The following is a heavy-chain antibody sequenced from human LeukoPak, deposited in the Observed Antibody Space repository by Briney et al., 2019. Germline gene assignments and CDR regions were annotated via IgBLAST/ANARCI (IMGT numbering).Heavy chain of an antibody. CDR2: NHYSGTT. D-gene: IGHD3-22*01. Sequence: SETLSLTCTVSSGFITTYYWTWIRQSPGKGLEWIGYNHYSGTTKYNPSLKSRATISVDTSKNQFSLNLRSLTPADTAVYYCAREVDSRFDTWGQGVLVSVSS. V-gene: IGHV4-59*01. J-gene: IGHJ5*02. CDR3: AREVDSRFDT. CDR1: SGFITTYY.